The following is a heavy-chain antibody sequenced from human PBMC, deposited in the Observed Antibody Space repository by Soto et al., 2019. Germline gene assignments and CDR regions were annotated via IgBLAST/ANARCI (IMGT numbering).Heavy chain of an antibody. D-gene: IGHD1-7*01. J-gene: IGHJ6*02. CDR3: ARDLVLELRSSYYYYGMDV. CDR1: GFTFSSYA. V-gene: IGHV3-30-3*01. CDR2: ISYDGSNK. Sequence: QVQLVESGGGVVQPGRSLRLSCAASGFTFSSYAMHWVRQAPGKGLEWVAVISYDGSNKYYADSVKGRFTISRDNSKNTLYLQMNSLRAEDTAVYYCARDLVLELRSSYYYYGMDVWGQGTTVTVSS.